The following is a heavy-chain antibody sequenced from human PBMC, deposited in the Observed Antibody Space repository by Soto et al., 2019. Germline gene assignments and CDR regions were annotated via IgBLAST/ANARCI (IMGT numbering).Heavy chain of an antibody. CDR3: ARDRAFYGMDV. Sequence: GGSLRLSCAASGFTVSSNYMSWVRQAPGKGLEWVSVIYSGGSTYYADSVKGRFTISRDNSKNTLYLQMNSLRAEDTAVYYCARDRAFYGMDVWGQGTTVTVSS. V-gene: IGHV3-53*01. CDR1: GFTVSSNY. CDR2: IYSGGST. J-gene: IGHJ6*02.